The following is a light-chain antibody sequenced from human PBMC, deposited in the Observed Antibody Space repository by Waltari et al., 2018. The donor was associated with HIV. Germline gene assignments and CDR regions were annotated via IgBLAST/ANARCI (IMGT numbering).Light chain of an antibody. CDR3: QQSYSTPRT. Sequence: DIQITQSPSSLSASVGDRVTIACRASQTIGSCFTWSQQKPGKAPELLIYAASSLQSGVPSRFSGSGSGTDFTLTISSLQPEDFATYYCQQSYSTPRTFGQGTKVATK. V-gene: IGKV1-39*01. J-gene: IGKJ1*01. CDR2: AAS. CDR1: QTIGSC.